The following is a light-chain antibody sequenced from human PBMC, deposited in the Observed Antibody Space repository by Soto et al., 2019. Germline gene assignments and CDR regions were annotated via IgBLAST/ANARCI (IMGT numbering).Light chain of an antibody. J-gene: IGLJ3*02. CDR3: QSYDSSLSGSWV. CDR1: SSNIGAGYD. Sequence: QSVLTQPPSVSGAPGQRVTISCTGSSSNIGAGYDVHWYQQHPGTAPKLLIYGNSNRPSGVPDRFSGSKSGTSASLAITGLQAEDEADYYCQSYDSSLSGSWVFGGGTQLTVL. CDR2: GNS. V-gene: IGLV1-40*01.